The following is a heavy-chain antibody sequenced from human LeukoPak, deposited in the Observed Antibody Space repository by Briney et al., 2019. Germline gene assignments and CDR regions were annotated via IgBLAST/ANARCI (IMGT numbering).Heavy chain of an antibody. D-gene: IGHD3-10*01. Sequence: GGSLRLSCAASGFTFSRYSMNWVRQAPGKGLEWVSSISSGSSYMYYADSVKGRFTISRDNAKNSLYLQMNSLRAKDTAVYYCARGVFNWGQGTLVTVSS. J-gene: IGHJ4*02. CDR1: GFTFSRYS. V-gene: IGHV3-21*01. CDR3: ARGVFN. CDR2: ISSGSSYM.